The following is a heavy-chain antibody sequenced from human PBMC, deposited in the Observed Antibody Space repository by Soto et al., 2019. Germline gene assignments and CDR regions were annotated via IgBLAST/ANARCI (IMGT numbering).Heavy chain of an antibody. CDR3: ARDIVVVPAAMSPNRWLYYYYGMDV. CDR2: INPSGGST. CDR1: GYTFTSYY. J-gene: IGHJ6*02. D-gene: IGHD2-2*01. V-gene: IGHV1-46*01. Sequence: ASVKVSCKASGYTFTSYYMHWVRQAPGQGXEWMGIINPSGGSTSYAQKFQGRVTMTRDTSTSTVYMELSSLRSEDTAVYYCARDIVVVPAAMSPNRWLYYYYGMDVWGQGTTVTAP.